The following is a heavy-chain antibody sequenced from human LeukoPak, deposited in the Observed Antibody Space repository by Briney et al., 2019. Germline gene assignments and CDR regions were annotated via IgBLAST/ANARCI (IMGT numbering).Heavy chain of an antibody. V-gene: IGHV1-24*01. D-gene: IGHD6-19*01. CDR1: GYTLTELS. J-gene: IGHJ4*02. Sequence: ASVKVSCKVSGYTLTELSMHWVRQAPGKGLEWMGGFDPGDGETIYAQKFQGRVTMTEDTSTDTAYMELSSLRSEDTAVYYCATGTLGRLGSSGWYGDYWGQGTLVTVSS. CDR3: ATGTLGRLGSSGWYGDY. CDR2: FDPGDGET.